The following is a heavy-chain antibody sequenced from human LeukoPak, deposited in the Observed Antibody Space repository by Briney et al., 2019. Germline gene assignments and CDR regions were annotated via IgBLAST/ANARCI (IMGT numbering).Heavy chain of an antibody. CDR3: ARDSGGNPSDY. D-gene: IGHD4-23*01. V-gene: IGHV4-34*01. J-gene: IGHJ4*02. CDR2: INHSGST. Sequence: SETLSLTCAVYGGSFSGYYWSWIRQPPGKGLEWIGEINHSGSTNYNPSLKSRVTISVDTSKNQFSLKLSSVTAADTAVYYCARDSGGNPSDYWGQGTLVTVSS. CDR1: GGSFSGYY.